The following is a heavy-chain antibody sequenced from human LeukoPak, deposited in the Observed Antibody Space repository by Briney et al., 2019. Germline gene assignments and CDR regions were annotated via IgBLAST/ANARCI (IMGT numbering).Heavy chain of an antibody. CDR1: GFTFSSNA. Sequence: GGSQRLSCSASGFTFSSNAMYWVRQAPGKGLEYVSAINSNGGTTHYADSVKGRFTISRDNSKNTLYLQMSSLRAEDTAVYFCVRGYSFGPYGMDVWGQGTTVSASS. D-gene: IGHD2-15*01. V-gene: IGHV3-64D*09. CDR3: VRGYSFGPYGMDV. J-gene: IGHJ6*02. CDR2: INSNGGTT.